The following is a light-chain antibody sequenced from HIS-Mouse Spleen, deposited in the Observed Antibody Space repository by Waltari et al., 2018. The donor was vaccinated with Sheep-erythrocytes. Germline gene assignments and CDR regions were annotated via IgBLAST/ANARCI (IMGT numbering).Light chain of an antibody. J-gene: IGLJ3*02. Sequence: SYELTQPPSVSVSPGQTARITCSGDALPKKYAYWYQQKSDQALVMVIHEDSKRPSGIPERFCGSSSGTMATLTISGAQVEDDADYYCYSTDSSGNRWVFGGGTKLTVL. CDR1: ALPKKY. V-gene: IGLV3-10*01. CDR2: EDS. CDR3: YSTDSSGNRWV.